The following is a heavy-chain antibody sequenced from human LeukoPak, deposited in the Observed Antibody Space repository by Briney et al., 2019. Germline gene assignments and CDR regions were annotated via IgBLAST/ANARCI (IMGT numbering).Heavy chain of an antibody. J-gene: IGHJ4*02. Sequence: PSETLSLTCTVSGGSISSYYWSWIRQPPGKGLEWIGEINHSGSTNYNPSLKSRVTISVDTSKNQFSLKLSSVTAADTAVYYCARGLEDSQMQDYDILTGYSYYFDYWGQGTLVTVSS. V-gene: IGHV4-34*01. CDR2: INHSGST. CDR1: GGSISSYY. D-gene: IGHD3-9*01. CDR3: ARGLEDSQMQDYDILTGYSYYFDY.